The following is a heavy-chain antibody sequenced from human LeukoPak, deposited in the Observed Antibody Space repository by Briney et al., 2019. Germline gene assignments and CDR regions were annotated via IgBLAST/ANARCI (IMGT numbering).Heavy chain of an antibody. CDR3: ARPYCGGDCNFDY. CDR2: INPNSGGT. V-gene: IGHV1-2*06. J-gene: IGHJ4*02. D-gene: IGHD2-21*02. CDR1: GYTFTGYY. Sequence: ASVNVSCKASGYTFTGYYMHWVRQAPGQGLEWMGRINPNSGGTNYAQKFQGRVTMTRDTSSSTAYMELSRLRSDDTAVYYCARPYCGGDCNFDYWGQGTLVTVSS.